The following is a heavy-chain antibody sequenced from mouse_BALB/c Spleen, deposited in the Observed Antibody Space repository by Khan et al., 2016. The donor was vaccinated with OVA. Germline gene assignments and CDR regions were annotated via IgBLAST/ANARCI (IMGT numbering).Heavy chain of an antibody. CDR3: TRRNWDVAWFAY. CDR1: GYTFTSYW. CDR2: IYPGHTDT. V-gene: IGHV1-5*01. Sequence: MQLEESGTVLARPGASVKMSCKASGYTFTSYWIHWIKQRPGQGLEWIGDIYPGHTDTNYNQKFKGKAKLTAVTSTSTAYMELSSLTNEDYAVYYCTRRNWDVAWFAYWGQGTVVTVSA. D-gene: IGHD4-1*01. J-gene: IGHJ3*01.